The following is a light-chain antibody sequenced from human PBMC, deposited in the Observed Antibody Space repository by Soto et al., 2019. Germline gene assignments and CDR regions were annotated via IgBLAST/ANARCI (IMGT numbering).Light chain of an antibody. CDR1: QSVLYSSKNKNY. J-gene: IGKJ3*01. CDR3: QQYYSIPET. V-gene: IGKV4-1*01. CDR2: WAS. Sequence: IVMTQSPDSLAVSLGERATINCKSSQSVLYSSKNKNYLAWYQQKPGQPPKLLIYWASTRESGVPDRFSGSGSGTDFTLPISSLQAEDVALYYCQQYYSIPETFCPGTKVDIK.